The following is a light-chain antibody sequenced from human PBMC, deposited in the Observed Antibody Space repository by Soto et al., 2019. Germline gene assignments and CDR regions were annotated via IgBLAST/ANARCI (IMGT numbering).Light chain of an antibody. CDR1: SSDVGGYNY. Sequence: QSALTQPASVSGSPGQSITISCTGTSSDVGGYNYVSWYQQHPGKAPKLMIYDVSNRPSGVSNRFSGSKSGNTASLTISGLQAEHEADYYCSSYTSSITYVVFGGGTKLTVL. J-gene: IGLJ2*01. V-gene: IGLV2-14*01. CDR3: SSYTSSITYVV. CDR2: DVS.